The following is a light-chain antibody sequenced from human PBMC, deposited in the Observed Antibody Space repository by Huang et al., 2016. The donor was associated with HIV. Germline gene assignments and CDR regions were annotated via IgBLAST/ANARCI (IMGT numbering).Light chain of an antibody. CDR1: QNVGNN. V-gene: IGKV3-15*01. Sequence: EIVMTQSPATLSVSPGERDTLSCRASQNVGNNVAWYQHKTGLAPRLLIYAASTRAACIPARFRGSGAGTGFTLTINRLQSEDFAFYYWQQYYRWLLYTFGPGTKVDVK. CDR3: QQYYRWLLYT. J-gene: IGKJ3*01. CDR2: AAS.